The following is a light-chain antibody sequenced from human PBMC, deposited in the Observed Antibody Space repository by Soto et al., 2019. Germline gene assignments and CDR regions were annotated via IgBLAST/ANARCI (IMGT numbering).Light chain of an antibody. V-gene: IGKV3-11*01. CDR1: QSVRSF. CDR3: QQRSNRLLT. CDR2: DTS. Sequence: EIVLTQSPATLSLSPGERATLSCRASQSVRSFLAWYQQKPGQAPRLLIYDTSNGATDIPARFSGSGSGTDFTLTISSLEPEDFAVYYCQQRSNRLLTFGGGTKVEIK. J-gene: IGKJ4*01.